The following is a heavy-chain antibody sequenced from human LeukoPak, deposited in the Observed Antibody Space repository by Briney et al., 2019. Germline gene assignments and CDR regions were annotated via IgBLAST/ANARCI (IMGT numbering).Heavy chain of an antibody. Sequence: GGSLRLSCAASGFTFSSYEMNWVRQAPGKGLERVSYISSSGSTIYYADSVKGRFTISRDNSKNTLYLQMNSLRGDDTAIYCCASDPRGPTGYDHSGRDTFDYWGQGTLVTVSS. V-gene: IGHV3-48*03. CDR1: GFTFSSYE. CDR2: ISSSGSTI. CDR3: ASDPRGPTGYDHSGRDTFDY. D-gene: IGHD3-22*01. J-gene: IGHJ4*02.